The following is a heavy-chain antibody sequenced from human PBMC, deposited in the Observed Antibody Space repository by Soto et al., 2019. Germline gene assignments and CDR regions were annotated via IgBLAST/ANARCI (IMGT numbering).Heavy chain of an antibody. J-gene: IGHJ4*01. CDR3: ARDPQIYCSGGSCYPPFDY. D-gene: IGHD2-15*01. CDR2: ISGTSSHI. Sequence: PGGSLRLSCAASGFPFSSYTMSWIRQAPGKGLEWVSSISGTSSHIYYADSVKGRFTISRDNAKNSLYLQMDSLTAGDTAVYYCARDPQIYCSGGSCYPPFDYWGHGTLVTVSS. V-gene: IGHV3-21*01. CDR1: GFPFSSYT.